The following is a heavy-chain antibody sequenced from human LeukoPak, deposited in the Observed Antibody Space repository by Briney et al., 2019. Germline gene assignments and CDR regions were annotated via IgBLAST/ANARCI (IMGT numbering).Heavy chain of an antibody. D-gene: IGHD4-17*01. CDR1: GYTFTGYY. J-gene: IGHJ4*02. V-gene: IGHV1-2*02. Sequence: ASVKVSCKASGYTFTGYYMHWVRQAPGQGLEWMGWINPNSGGTNYAQKFQGRVTMTRDTSINTAYMELSRLRSDDTAVYYCARGQQTTVTYNYWGQGTLVTVSS. CDR3: ARGQQTTVTYNY. CDR2: INPNSGGT.